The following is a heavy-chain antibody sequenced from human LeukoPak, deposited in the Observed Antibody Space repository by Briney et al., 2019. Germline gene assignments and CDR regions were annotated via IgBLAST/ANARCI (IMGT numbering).Heavy chain of an antibody. CDR2: IDPSDSYT. Sequence: GESLKISCKGSGYSFTSYWISWVRQMPGKGLEWMGRIDPSDSYTNYSPSFQGHVTISADKSISTAYLQWSSLKASDTAMYYCARHEFQGDYYDSSGYLNFDYWGQGTLVTVSS. J-gene: IGHJ4*02. CDR1: GYSFTSYW. CDR3: ARHEFQGDYYDSSGYLNFDY. V-gene: IGHV5-10-1*01. D-gene: IGHD3-22*01.